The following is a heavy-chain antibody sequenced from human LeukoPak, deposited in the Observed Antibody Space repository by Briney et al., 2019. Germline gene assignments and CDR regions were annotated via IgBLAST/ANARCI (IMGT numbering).Heavy chain of an antibody. CDR2: VDPEDGET. CDR1: GYTFTDYY. Sequence: ASVKVSCKVSGYTFTDYYMHWVQQAPGKGLEWMGLVDPEDGETIYAEKFQGRVTITADTSTDTAYMELSSLRSEDTAVYYCARDSFGYDSSGWYYYYMDVWGKGTTVTVSS. J-gene: IGHJ6*03. V-gene: IGHV1-69-2*01. D-gene: IGHD3-22*01. CDR3: ARDSFGYDSSGWYYYYMDV.